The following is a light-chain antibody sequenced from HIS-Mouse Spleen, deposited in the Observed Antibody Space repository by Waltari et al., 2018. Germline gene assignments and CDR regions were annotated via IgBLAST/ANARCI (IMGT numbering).Light chain of an antibody. Sequence: SYVLTQPPSVSVAPGKTARITCGGNNIGSKSVHWYQQKPGQAPVLVVYDDSDRPSGSPARCSGSNSGNTATLTSSRVEAGDEADYYCQVWDSSSDHVVFGGGTKLTVL. CDR2: DDS. CDR3: QVWDSSSDHVV. V-gene: IGLV3-21*03. J-gene: IGLJ2*01. CDR1: NIGSKS.